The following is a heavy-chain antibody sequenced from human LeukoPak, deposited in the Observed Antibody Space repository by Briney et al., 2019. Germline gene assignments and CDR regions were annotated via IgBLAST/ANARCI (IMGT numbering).Heavy chain of an antibody. CDR2: IKQGGSDK. V-gene: IGHV3-7*01. CDR1: GFTLSNHW. J-gene: IGHJ4*02. Sequence: GGSLRLSCEASGFTLSNHWITWVRQAPGKGLEWVATIKQGGSDKFYVDSVKGRFTISGDNAKNSLYLEMNSLRVEDTAVYYCARDTFGLWGQGTLVTVSS. D-gene: IGHD2/OR15-2a*01. CDR3: ARDTFGL.